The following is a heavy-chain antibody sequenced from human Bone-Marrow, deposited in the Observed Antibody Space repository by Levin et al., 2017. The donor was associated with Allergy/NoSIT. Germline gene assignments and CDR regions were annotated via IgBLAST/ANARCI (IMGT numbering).Heavy chain of an antibody. Sequence: GESLKISCAASGFTFSRYSMNWVRQAPGRGLEWVSYISRSSSTISYADSVKGRFTISRDNAKNSLYLQMNSLRDEDTAVYYCARPDCSGTSCYYFLDSWGQGTLVTVSS. CDR3: ARPDCSGTSCYYFLDS. CDR2: ISRSSSTI. V-gene: IGHV3-48*02. J-gene: IGHJ4*02. CDR1: GFTFSRYS. D-gene: IGHD2-2*01.